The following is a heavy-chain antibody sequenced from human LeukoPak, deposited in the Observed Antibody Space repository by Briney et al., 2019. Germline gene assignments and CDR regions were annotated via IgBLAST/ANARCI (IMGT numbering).Heavy chain of an antibody. CDR2: ISYSGGST. J-gene: IGHJ6*02. Sequence: GGSLRLSCAASGFTFSSYAMNWVRQAPGKGLEWVSSISYSGGSTYYADSVKGRFTISRDNSKNTLYLQMNSLRAEDTALYYCAKARYYDSSGYYSYYGMDVWGQGTTVTVSS. D-gene: IGHD3-22*01. V-gene: IGHV3-23*01. CDR3: AKARYYDSSGYYSYYGMDV. CDR1: GFTFSSYA.